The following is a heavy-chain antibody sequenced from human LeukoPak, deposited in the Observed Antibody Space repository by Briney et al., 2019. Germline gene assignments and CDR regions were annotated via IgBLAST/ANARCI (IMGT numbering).Heavy chain of an antibody. J-gene: IGHJ4*02. CDR1: ELTFSSYA. D-gene: IGHD3-10*01. CDR3: AKGAMVRGFDY. CDR2: ISGSGGST. Sequence: PGGSLRLTCAASELTFSSYAMSWVRQAPEKGLEWVSAISGSGGSTYYADSVKGRFTISRDNSKNTLYLQMNSLRAEDTAVYYCAKGAMVRGFDYWGQGTLVTVSS. V-gene: IGHV3-23*01.